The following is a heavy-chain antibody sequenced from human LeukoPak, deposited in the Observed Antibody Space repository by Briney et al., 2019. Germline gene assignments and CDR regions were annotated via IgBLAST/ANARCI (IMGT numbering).Heavy chain of an antibody. CDR1: GYSFTSYW. CDR3: ARQGYYGSGSHYTDAFDI. Sequence: GESLKISCKGSGYSFTSYWIGWVRQMPGKGLEWMGIIYPGDSDTTYSPSFQGQVTISADKSISTAYLQWSSLKASDTAMYYCARQGYYGSGSHYTDAFDIWGQGTMVTVSS. J-gene: IGHJ3*02. CDR2: IYPGDSDT. D-gene: IGHD3-10*01. V-gene: IGHV5-51*01.